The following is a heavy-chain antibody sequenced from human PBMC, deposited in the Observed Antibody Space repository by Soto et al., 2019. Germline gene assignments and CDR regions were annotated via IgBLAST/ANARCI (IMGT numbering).Heavy chain of an antibody. D-gene: IGHD3-10*01. CDR1: GGSVSSGGYY. J-gene: IGHJ3*02. V-gene: IGHV4-61*08. CDR2: IYYSGST. Sequence: PSLTLSLTSTVSGGSVSSGGYYRSWNRQPPGKGLEWIGYIYYSGSTNYNSSLKSRVTISVDTSKNQFSLKLSSVTAADTAVYYCARGITMVRGDAFDIWGQGTMVTVSS. CDR3: ARGITMVRGDAFDI.